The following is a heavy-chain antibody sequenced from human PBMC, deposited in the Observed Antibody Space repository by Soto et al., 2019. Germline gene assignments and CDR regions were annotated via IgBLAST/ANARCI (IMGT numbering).Heavy chain of an antibody. CDR3: ARGSNYYDSSGYVDY. D-gene: IGHD3-22*01. V-gene: IGHV4-4*02. CDR2: IYHSGST. J-gene: IGHJ4*02. Sequence: PSETLSLTCAVSGGSISSSNWWSWVRQPPGKGLEWIGEIYHSGSTNYNPSLKSRVTISVDKSKNQFSLKLSSVPAADTAVYYCARGSNYYDSSGYVDYWGQGTLGTVSS. CDR1: GGSISSSNW.